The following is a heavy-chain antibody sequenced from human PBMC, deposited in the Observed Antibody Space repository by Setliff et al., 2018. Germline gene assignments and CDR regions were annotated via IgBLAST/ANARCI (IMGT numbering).Heavy chain of an antibody. CDR2: IRYDGSNK. D-gene: IGHD3-22*01. CDR3: AKDDYYYDSYFDY. CDR1: GFTFSSYG. J-gene: IGHJ4*02. V-gene: IGHV3-30*02. Sequence: PGESLKISCAASGFTFSSYGMHWVRQAPGKGLEWVAFIRYDGSNKYYADSVKGRFTISRDNSKNTLYLQMNSLRAEDTAVYYCAKDDYYYDSYFDYWGQGTLVTVSS.